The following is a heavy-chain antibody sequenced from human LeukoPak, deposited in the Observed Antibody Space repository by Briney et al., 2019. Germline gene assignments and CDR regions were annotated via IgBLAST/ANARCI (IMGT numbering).Heavy chain of an antibody. CDR3: ARDGYSAGFDF. V-gene: IGHV3-7*04. D-gene: IGHD5-12*01. J-gene: IGHJ4*02. CDR2: IKQDGSEK. CDR1: GFTFHNYW. Sequence: GGSLRLSCAASGFTFHNYWMTWVRQAPGKGLEWVANIKQDGSEKYYVDSVKGRFTISRDNAESSLFLQMNSLRAEDTAVYYCARDGYSAGFDFWGQGIPVTVSS.